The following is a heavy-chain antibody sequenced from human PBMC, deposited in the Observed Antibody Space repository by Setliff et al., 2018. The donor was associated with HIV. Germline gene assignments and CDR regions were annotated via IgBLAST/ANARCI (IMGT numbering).Heavy chain of an antibody. CDR3: AYSLPPGYSYIYDAFDI. V-gene: IGHV3-48*01. CDR1: GFTFSTYS. J-gene: IGHJ3*02. D-gene: IGHD5-18*01. CDR2: ISSSSESI. Sequence: GGSLRLSCAASGFTFSTYSINWVRQAPGQGLEWVSFISSSSESISYADSVKGRFTISRDNGKNSLYLQMNSPRAEDTAVYYCAYSLPPGYSYIYDAFDIWGQGTMVTVSS.